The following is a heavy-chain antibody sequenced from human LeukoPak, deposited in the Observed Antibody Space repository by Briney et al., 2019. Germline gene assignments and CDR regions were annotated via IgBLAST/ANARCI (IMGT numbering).Heavy chain of an antibody. CDR3: ARFFEYSTSSLDY. D-gene: IGHD6-6*01. Sequence: WINPNSGDTTYDQKFKGRVSMTRDTSISTAYMELSSLTSDDTAVFYCARFFEYSTSSLDYWGQGALVTVSS. V-gene: IGHV1-2*02. J-gene: IGHJ4*02. CDR2: INPNSGDT.